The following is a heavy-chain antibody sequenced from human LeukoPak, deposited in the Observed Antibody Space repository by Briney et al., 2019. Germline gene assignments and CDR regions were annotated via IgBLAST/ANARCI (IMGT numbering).Heavy chain of an antibody. Sequence: KTGGSLRLSCAASGLTFSSYSMIWVRQGPGEGLEWVSCISSSSSYIYYADPVKGRFPISRDNAKNSLYLQMNSLSAEDTAVHYCARGYCSSTRCYYFDYWGQDTLVTVPS. CDR3: ARGYCSSTRCYYFDY. J-gene: IGHJ4*02. D-gene: IGHD2-2*01. CDR1: GLTFSSYS. V-gene: IGHV3-21*01. CDR2: ISSSSSYI.